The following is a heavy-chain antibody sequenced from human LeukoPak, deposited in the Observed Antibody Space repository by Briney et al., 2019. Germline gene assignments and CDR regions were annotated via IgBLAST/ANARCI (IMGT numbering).Heavy chain of an antibody. D-gene: IGHD3-22*01. Sequence: PSETLSLTCAVYGGSFSGYYWTWLRQPPGRGLEWVGEINHSGRTNYTPSPKSRATISVDTSKNQFSLQLSSVTAADTSVYYCARGYYYDGSAYFDYWGQGTLVTVSS. J-gene: IGHJ4*02. V-gene: IGHV4-34*01. CDR2: INHSGRT. CDR1: GGSFSGYY. CDR3: ARGYYYDGSAYFDY.